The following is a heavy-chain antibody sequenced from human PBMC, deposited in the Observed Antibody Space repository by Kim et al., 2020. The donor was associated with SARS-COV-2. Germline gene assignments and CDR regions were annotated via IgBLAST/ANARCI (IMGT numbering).Heavy chain of an antibody. Sequence: SRVTISVDTSKNQFSLKLSSVTAADTAVYYCARDGGRDYYDSSGDDAFDIWGQGTMVTVSS. D-gene: IGHD3-22*01. J-gene: IGHJ3*02. V-gene: IGHV4-31*02. CDR3: ARDGGRDYYDSSGDDAFDI.